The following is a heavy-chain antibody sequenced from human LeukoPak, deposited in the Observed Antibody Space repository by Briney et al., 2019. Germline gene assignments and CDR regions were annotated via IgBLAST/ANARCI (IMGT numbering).Heavy chain of an antibody. V-gene: IGHV3-21*01. Sequence: GGSLRLSCAASGFTFSSYSTNWVRQAPGKGLEWVSSISSSSSYIYYADSVKGRFTISRDNAKNSLYLQMNSLRAEDTAVYYCARVGCSGGSCPHGIWGQGTMVTVSS. D-gene: IGHD2-15*01. CDR2: ISSSSSYI. CDR1: GFTFSSYS. J-gene: IGHJ3*02. CDR3: ARVGCSGGSCPHGI.